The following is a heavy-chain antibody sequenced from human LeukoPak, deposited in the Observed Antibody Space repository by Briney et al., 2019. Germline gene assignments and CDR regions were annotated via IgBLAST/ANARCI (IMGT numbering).Heavy chain of an antibody. CDR3: TREGRVVVAATPGSYYYGMDV. V-gene: IGHV3-15*01. CDR1: GFTFSNAW. D-gene: IGHD2-15*01. J-gene: IGHJ6*02. Sequence: GGSLTLSCTASGFTFSNAWMSWVRQAPGKGLEWVGRIKSKTDGGTTDYAAPVKGRFTISRDDSKNTLYLQMNSLKTEDTAVYYCTREGRVVVAATPGSYYYGMDVWGQGTTVTVSS. CDR2: IKSKTDGGTT.